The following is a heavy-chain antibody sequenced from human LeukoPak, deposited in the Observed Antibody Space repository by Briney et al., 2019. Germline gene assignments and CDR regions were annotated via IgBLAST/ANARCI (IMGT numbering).Heavy chain of an antibody. D-gene: IGHD6-13*01. J-gene: IGHJ4*02. CDR1: GFTFSSYS. CDR3: ARDYSSSWYSW. CDR2: VSSSSSTI. V-gene: IGHV3-48*01. Sequence: PGGSLRLSCAASGFTFSSYSMNWVRQAPGKGLEWVSYVSSSSSTIYYADSVKGRFTISRDNAKNSLYLQMNSLRAEDTAVYYCARDYSSSWYSWWGQGTLVTVSS.